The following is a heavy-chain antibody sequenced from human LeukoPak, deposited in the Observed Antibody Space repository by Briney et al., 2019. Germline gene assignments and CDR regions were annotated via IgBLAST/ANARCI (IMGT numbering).Heavy chain of an antibody. D-gene: IGHD4-17*01. Sequence: GGSLRLSCAASGFTFSSYSMNWVRQAPGKGLEWVSYISVASRTIYYTDSVKGRFTISRDNAKSSMYLQMNSLRDEDTAVYYCARGETAVTSHPDFWGQGTLVTVSS. CDR3: ARGETAVTSHPDF. CDR1: GFTFSSYS. CDR2: ISVASRTI. V-gene: IGHV3-48*02. J-gene: IGHJ4*02.